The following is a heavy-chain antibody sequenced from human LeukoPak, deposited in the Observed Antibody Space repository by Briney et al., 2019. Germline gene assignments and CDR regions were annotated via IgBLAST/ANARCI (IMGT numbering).Heavy chain of an antibody. CDR1: GGSISSGGYS. D-gene: IGHD2-15*01. CDR3: ARGVCSGGSCYTPRDYYYYMDV. CDR2: IYYSGST. Sequence: SETLSLTCAVSGGSISSGGYSWSWIRQPPGKGLEWIGYIYYSGSTYYNPSLKSRVTISVDTSKNQFSLKLSSVTAADTAVYYCARGVCSGGSCYTPRDYYYYMDVWGKGTTVTVSS. J-gene: IGHJ6*03. V-gene: IGHV4-30-4*07.